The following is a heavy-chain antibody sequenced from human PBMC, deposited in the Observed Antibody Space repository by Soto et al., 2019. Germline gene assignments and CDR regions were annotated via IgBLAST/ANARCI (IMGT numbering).Heavy chain of an antibody. CDR2: INPNSGGT. CDR1: GYTFTGYY. V-gene: IGHV1-2*04. CDR3: ARDSGSYHEGIDY. D-gene: IGHD1-26*01. Sequence: QVQLVQSGAEVKKPGASVKVSCKASGYTFTGYYMHWVRQAPGQGLEWMGWINPNSGGTNYAQKFQGWVTMTRETSISTAYMELSRLRSDDTAVYYWARDSGSYHEGIDYWGQGTLVTVSS. J-gene: IGHJ4*02.